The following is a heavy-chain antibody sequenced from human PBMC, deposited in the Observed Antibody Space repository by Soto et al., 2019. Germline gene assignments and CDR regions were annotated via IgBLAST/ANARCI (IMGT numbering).Heavy chain of an antibody. V-gene: IGHV3-7*01. D-gene: IGHD2-15*01. J-gene: IGHJ4*02. Sequence: EVQLVESGGGLVQPGGSLRLSCAASGFTFSSYWMSWVRQAPGKGLEWVANIKQDGSEKYYVDSVKGRFTISRDNAKNSLYLKMNSLRAEDTAVYYCGGGGSSSARYWGQGTLVTVSS. CDR3: GGGGSSSARY. CDR1: GFTFSSYW. CDR2: IKQDGSEK.